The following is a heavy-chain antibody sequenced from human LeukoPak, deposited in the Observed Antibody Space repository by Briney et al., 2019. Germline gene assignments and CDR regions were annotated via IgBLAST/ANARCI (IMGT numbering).Heavy chain of an antibody. Sequence: ASVKVSCKASGYTFTGYYMHWVRQAPGQGLEWMGWINPNSGGTNYAQKFQGWVTMTRDTSISTAYMELSRLRSDDTAVCYCARVRRGSDYYGMDVWGQGTTVTVSS. CDR2: INPNSGGT. J-gene: IGHJ6*02. V-gene: IGHV1-2*04. CDR3: ARVRRGSDYYGMDV. D-gene: IGHD1-26*01. CDR1: GYTFTGYY.